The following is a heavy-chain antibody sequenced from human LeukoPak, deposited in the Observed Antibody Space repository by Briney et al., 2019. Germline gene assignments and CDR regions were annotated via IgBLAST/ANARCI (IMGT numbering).Heavy chain of an antibody. D-gene: IGHD2-2*01. V-gene: IGHV3-11*05. CDR2: ISSSSSYT. CDR1: GFTFSDYY. J-gene: IGHJ3*02. CDR3: ARVNVLGYCSSTSCPDAFDI. Sequence: PGGSLRLSCAASGFTFSDYYMSWIRQAPGKGLEWVSYISSSSSYTNYADSVKGRFTISRDNAKNSLYLQMNSLRAEDTAVYYCARVNVLGYCSSTSCPDAFDIWGQGTIVTVSS.